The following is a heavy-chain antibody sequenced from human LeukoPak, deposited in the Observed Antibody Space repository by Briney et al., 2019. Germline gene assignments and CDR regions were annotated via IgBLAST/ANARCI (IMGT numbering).Heavy chain of an antibody. J-gene: IGHJ6*04. CDR1: GYSISSGYY. V-gene: IGHV4-38-2*02. Sequence: SETLSLTCAVSGYSISSGYYWGWIRQPPGKGLEWIGSIYHSGSTYYNPSLKSRVTISVDTSKNQFSLKLSSVTAADTAVYYCARDGATLYYYGSGSYYKDYYYCGMDVWGKGTTVTVSS. D-gene: IGHD3-10*01. CDR3: ARDGATLYYYGSGSYYKDYYYCGMDV. CDR2: IYHSGST.